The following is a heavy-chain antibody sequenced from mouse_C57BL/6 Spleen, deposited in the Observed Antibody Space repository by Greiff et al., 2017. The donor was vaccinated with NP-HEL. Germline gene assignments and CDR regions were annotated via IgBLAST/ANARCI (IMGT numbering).Heavy chain of an antibody. V-gene: IGHV1-55*01. CDR2: IYPGSGST. D-gene: IGHD1-1*01. CDR1: GYTFTSYW. CDR3: ARSYTTVVDYYAMDY. J-gene: IGHJ4*01. Sequence: VQLQQPGAELVKPGASMKMSCKASGYTFTSYWITWVKQRPGQGLEWIGDIYPGSGSTNYNEKFKSKATLTVDTSSSTAYMQLSSLTSEDSAVYYCARSYTTVVDYYAMDYWGQGTSVTVSS.